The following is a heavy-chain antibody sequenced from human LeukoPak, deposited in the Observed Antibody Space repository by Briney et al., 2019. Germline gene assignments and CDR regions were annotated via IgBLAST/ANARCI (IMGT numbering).Heavy chain of an antibody. Sequence: PSETLSLTCTVSGGSISSYYWSWIRQPPGKGLEWIGYIYYSGSTNYNPSLKSRVTISVDTSKNQFSLKPSSVTAADTAVYYCARFCNYYDSSGYYYGFDPWGQGTLVTVSS. D-gene: IGHD3-22*01. CDR3: ARFCNYYDSSGYYYGFDP. CDR2: IYYSGST. CDR1: GGSISSYY. J-gene: IGHJ5*02. V-gene: IGHV4-59*01.